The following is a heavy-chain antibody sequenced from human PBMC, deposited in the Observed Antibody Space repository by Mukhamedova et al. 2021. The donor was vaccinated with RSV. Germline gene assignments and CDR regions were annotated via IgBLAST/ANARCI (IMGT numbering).Heavy chain of an antibody. CDR3: ARDEDYYDSSGQRDAFDI. Sequence: DSVKGRFTISRDSAKNSLYLQMNSLRAEDTAVYYCARDEDYYDSSGQRDAFDIWGQGTMVTVSS. V-gene: IGHV3-7*01. J-gene: IGHJ3*02. D-gene: IGHD3-22*01.